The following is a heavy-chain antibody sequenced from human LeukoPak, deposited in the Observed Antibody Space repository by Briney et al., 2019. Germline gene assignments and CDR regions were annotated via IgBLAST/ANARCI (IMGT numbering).Heavy chain of an antibody. J-gene: IGHJ4*02. D-gene: IGHD3-16*01. V-gene: IGHV4-59*01. CDR2: IYHSGGT. CDR3: ARGEVYFDY. Sequence: PSGTLSLTCTVSGGSISPYYWSWIRQPPGKGLEWIGYIYHSGGTNYNPSLNSRVTISVDKSRNQFSLKLTSVTAADTAVYYCARGEVYFDYWGQGTLVTVSS. CDR1: GGSISPYY.